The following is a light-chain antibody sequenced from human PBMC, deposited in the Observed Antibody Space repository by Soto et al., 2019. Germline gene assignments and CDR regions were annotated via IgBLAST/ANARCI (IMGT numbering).Light chain of an antibody. CDR2: EVV. V-gene: IGLV1-40*01. J-gene: IGLJ1*01. CDR3: KSYAGSNNYV. CDR1: SSNIGAGYD. Sequence: QSALTQPPSVSGAPGQRVTISCTGSSSNIGAGYDVHWYQHHPGKAPRLIIYEVVQRPSGVPDRFSGSKSGNTASLTVSGLQAADEAHYFCKSYAGSNNYVFGSGTKLTV.